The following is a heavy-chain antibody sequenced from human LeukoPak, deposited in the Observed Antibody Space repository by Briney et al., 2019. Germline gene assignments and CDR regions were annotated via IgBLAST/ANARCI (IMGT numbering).Heavy chain of an antibody. J-gene: IGHJ4*02. CDR3: ARDLSTGFGTFDY. Sequence: GGSLRLSCAASGFTFSSYGMHWVRQAPGKGLEWVAVISYDGSNKYYADSVKGRFTISRDDSKNTVYLQMDSLRAGDTAVYYCARDLSTGFGTFDYWGQGTLVTISS. V-gene: IGHV3-30*03. CDR2: ISYDGSNK. D-gene: IGHD4-11*01. CDR1: GFTFSSYG.